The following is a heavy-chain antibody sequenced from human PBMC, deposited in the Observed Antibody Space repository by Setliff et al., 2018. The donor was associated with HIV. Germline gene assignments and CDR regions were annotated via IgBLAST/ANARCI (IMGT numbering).Heavy chain of an antibody. Sequence: PSETLSLTCTVSGDSISSYSWNWIRQPPGRGLEWIGYVYASGETNYNPSLTRRVTMSTDTSRNQFSLKLSSVTAADTAVYYCARGVYYGSGSYYTHGNSYYYMDVWGKGTTVTVSS. CDR1: GDSISSYS. D-gene: IGHD3-10*01. CDR2: VYASGET. CDR3: ARGVYYGSGSYYTHGNSYYYMDV. V-gene: IGHV4-4*09. J-gene: IGHJ6*03.